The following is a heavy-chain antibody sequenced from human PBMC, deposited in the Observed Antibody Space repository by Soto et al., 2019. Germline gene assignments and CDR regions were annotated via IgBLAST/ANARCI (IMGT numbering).Heavy chain of an antibody. D-gene: IGHD5-18*01. CDR2: IIPIFGTA. Sequence: EASVKVSCKASGYTFTSYDINWVRQATGQGLEWMGGIIPIFGTANYAQKFQGRVTITADESTSTAYMELSSLRSEDTAVYYCARDDVDTAMPYGMHVWGQGTTVTVSS. CDR3: ARDDVDTAMPYGMHV. CDR1: GYTFTSYD. V-gene: IGHV1-69*13. J-gene: IGHJ6*02.